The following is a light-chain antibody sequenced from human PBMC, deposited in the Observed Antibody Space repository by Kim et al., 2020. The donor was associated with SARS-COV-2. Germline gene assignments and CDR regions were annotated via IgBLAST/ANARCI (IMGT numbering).Light chain of an antibody. CDR2: DNN. CDR3: GTWDSSLNAGV. V-gene: IGLV1-51*01. J-gene: IGLJ3*02. Sequence: QQVTISCSRRRSNIGNNYVSWYQQLPRTAPKLLIYDNNKRPSGIPDRFSGSRSGTSATLAITGLQTGDEADYYCGTWDSSLNAGVFGGGTQLTVL. CDR1: RSNIGNNY.